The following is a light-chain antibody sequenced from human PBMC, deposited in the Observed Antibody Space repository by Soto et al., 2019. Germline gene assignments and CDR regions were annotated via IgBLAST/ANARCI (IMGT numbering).Light chain of an antibody. CDR1: QSVSSNY. Sequence: EIVLTQSPGTLSLSPGERATLSCRAIQSVSSNYLAWYQQKPGQAPRLLIHGASSRATGIPDRFSGSGSGTDFTLTIRRLEPEDFAVYYCQQYGSSYPWTFGQGTKVDIK. J-gene: IGKJ1*01. V-gene: IGKV3-20*01. CDR2: GAS. CDR3: QQYGSSYPWT.